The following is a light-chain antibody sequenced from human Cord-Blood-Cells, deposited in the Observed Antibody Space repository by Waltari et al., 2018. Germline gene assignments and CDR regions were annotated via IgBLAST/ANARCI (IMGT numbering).Light chain of an antibody. CDR3: QQYYSTPYT. CDR2: WAS. J-gene: IGKJ2*01. Sequence: TINCKSSQSVLYSSNNKNYLAWYQQKPGQPPKLLIYWASTRESGVPDRFSGSGSGTDFTLTISSLQAEDVAVYYCQQYYSTPYTFGQGTKLEIK. V-gene: IGKV4-1*01. CDR1: QSVLYSSNNKNY.